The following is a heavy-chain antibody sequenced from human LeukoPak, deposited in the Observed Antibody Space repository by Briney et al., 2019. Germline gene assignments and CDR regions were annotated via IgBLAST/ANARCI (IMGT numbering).Heavy chain of an antibody. CDR1: GGSISSSSYY. D-gene: IGHD2-8*01. Sequence: SETLSLTCTVSGGSISSSSYYWGWIRQPPGKGLEWIGSIYYSGSTYYNPSLKSRVTISVDTSKNQFSLKLSSVTAADTAVYYCARIHSLYYYYYYYMDVWGKGTTVTISS. CDR2: IYYSGST. J-gene: IGHJ6*03. V-gene: IGHV4-39*01. CDR3: ARIHSLYYYYYYYMDV.